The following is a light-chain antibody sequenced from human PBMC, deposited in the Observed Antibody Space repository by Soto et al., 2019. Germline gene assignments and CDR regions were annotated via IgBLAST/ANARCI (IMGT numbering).Light chain of an antibody. CDR3: QQYNNWPPYT. CDR2: GAS. V-gene: IGKV3-15*01. J-gene: IGKJ2*01. CDR1: QSVGRN. Sequence: EIVLTQSPATLSSFPGDRVTLSCRASQSVGRNLAWYQQKPGQAPRLLIYGASTTAPGIPARFSGSGSGTEFTLTISSLQSEDFGVYYCQQYNNWPPYTFGQGTKVDIK.